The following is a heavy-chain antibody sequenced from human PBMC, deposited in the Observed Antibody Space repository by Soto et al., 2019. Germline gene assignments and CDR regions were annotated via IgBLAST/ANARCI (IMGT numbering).Heavy chain of an antibody. CDR1: GFPLSSHW. CDR2: IKQDGSEE. V-gene: IGHV3-7*05. Sequence: SLRLSCAASGFPLSSHWMTWGRQAPGKGLEGVAYIKQDGSEEYYVGSVMGRFTMSRDNTQSSLSLQMNTLRVEDSAVYYCARITSPGYFDSWGQGTLVTVSS. CDR3: ARITSPGYFDS. J-gene: IGHJ4*02.